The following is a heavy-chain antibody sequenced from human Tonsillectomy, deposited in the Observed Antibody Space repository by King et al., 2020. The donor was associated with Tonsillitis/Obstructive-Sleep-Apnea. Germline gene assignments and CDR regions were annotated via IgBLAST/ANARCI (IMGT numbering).Heavy chain of an antibody. V-gene: IGHV4-34*01. CDR3: ATGIAGAYYYYMDV. D-gene: IGHD2-15*01. CDR1: GGSFSGYY. CDR2: INHSGST. J-gene: IGHJ6*03. Sequence: VQLQQWGAGLLKPSETLSLTCAGYGGSFSGYYWNWIRQPPGKGLEWIGEINHSGSTNSNPSLKSRVTISVDTSKNQFSLKLSSWTAADTAVYYCATGIAGAYYYYMDVWGKGTTVTVSS.